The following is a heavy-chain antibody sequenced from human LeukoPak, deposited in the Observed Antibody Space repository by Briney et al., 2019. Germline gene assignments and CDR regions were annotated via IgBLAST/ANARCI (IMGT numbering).Heavy chain of an antibody. Sequence: SVKVSCKASGGTFSSYAISWVRQAPGQGLEWMGRIIPIFGTANYAQKFQGRVTITTDESTSTAYMVLSSLRSEDTAVYYCARDLYSGSYHNYFDYWGQGTLVTVSS. D-gene: IGHD1-26*01. CDR2: IIPIFGTA. J-gene: IGHJ4*02. V-gene: IGHV1-69*05. CDR1: GGTFSSYA. CDR3: ARDLYSGSYHNYFDY.